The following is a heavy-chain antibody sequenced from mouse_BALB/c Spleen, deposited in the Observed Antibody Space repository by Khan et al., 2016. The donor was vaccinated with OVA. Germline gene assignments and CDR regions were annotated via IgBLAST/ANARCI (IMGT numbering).Heavy chain of an antibody. CDR3: ARTARIKY. CDR2: ISYSGST. V-gene: IGHV3-1*02. D-gene: IGHD1-2*01. J-gene: IGHJ2*01. Sequence: EVQLQESGPGLVKPSQSLSLTCTVTGFSITSGYGWYWLRQFPGNKLEWMGYISYSGSTNYNPSLKSRISITRDTSKNQFFLQLNSVTTEDTATYYYARTARIKYWGQGTTLTVSS. CDR1: GFSITSGYG.